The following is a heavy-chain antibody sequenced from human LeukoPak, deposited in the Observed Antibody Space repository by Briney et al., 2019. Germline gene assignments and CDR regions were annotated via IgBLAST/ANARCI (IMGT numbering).Heavy chain of an antibody. CDR2: IKQDGSEK. J-gene: IGHJ4*02. V-gene: IGHV3-7*03. Sequence: GGSLRLSCAASGFTFSSSAMSWVHQAPGKGLEWVANIKQDGSEKQYVDSVKGRFAISRDNAKKSLYLQINTLRAEDTAVYYCVRGPHIAATSYWGQGTLVTVSS. D-gene: IGHD6-25*01. CDR1: GFTFSSSA. CDR3: VRGPHIAATSY.